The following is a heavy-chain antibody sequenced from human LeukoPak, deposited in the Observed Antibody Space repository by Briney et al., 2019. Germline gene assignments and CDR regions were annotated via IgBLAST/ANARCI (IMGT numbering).Heavy chain of an antibody. CDR3: AREGYDSSGYSSYYFDY. CDR2: IYSGGST. J-gene: IGHJ4*02. CDR1: GFTVSSNY. D-gene: IGHD3-22*01. Sequence: GGSLRPSCAASGFTVSSNYMSWVRQAPGKGLEWVSVIYSGGSTYYADSVKGRFTISRDNSKNTLYLQMNSLRAEDTAVYYCAREGYDSSGYSSYYFDYWGQGTLVTVSS. V-gene: IGHV3-53*01.